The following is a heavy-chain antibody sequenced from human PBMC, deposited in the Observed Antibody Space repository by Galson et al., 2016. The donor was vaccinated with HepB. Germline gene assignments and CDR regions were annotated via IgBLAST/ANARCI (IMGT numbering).Heavy chain of an antibody. Sequence: SLRLSCAASGLTFSGFWMHWVRQPPGTGPVWVSRISSDGASISYAESVKGRFTISRDNAKNTLDLQMNGLTAEDTAVSYCARARRAARFDYWGQGTLVTVSS. V-gene: IGHV3-74*01. CDR2: ISSDGASI. J-gene: IGHJ4*03. CDR3: ARARRAARFDY. CDR1: GLTFSGFW. D-gene: IGHD6-25*01.